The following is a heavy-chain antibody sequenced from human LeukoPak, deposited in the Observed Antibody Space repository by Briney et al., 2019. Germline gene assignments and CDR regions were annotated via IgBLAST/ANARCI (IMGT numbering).Heavy chain of an antibody. D-gene: IGHD5-18*01. Sequence: SGGSLRLSCAASGFTFTNYEMNWVRQAPGKGPEWVSYISSSGSTIHYADSVKGRFTISRDDAKNSLYLQMNSLRAEDTAVYYCARMGYSYGGYFDYWGQGTTVTVSS. CDR2: ISSSGSTI. J-gene: IGHJ4*03. CDR1: GFTFTNYE. V-gene: IGHV3-48*03. CDR3: ARMGYSYGGYFDY.